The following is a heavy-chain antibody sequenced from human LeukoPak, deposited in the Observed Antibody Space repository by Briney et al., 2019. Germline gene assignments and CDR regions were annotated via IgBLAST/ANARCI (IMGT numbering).Heavy chain of an antibody. CDR1: GGSFSGYY. D-gene: IGHD3-22*01. CDR2: INHSGST. Sequence: LETLSLTCAVYGGSFSGYYWSWIRQPPGKGLEWIGEINHSGSTNYDPSLKSRVTISVDTSKNQFSLKLSSVTAADTAVYYCARDRDYDSSFDYWGQGTLVTVSS. CDR3: ARDRDYDSSFDY. V-gene: IGHV4-34*01. J-gene: IGHJ4*02.